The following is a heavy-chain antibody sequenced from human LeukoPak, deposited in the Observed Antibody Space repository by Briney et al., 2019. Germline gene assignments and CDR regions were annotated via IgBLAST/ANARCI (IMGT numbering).Heavy chain of an antibody. CDR3: AKLYCSGGTCYWPDY. CDR2: ISDRGGST. J-gene: IGHJ4*02. CDR1: GFTFSSYA. Sequence: GGPLRLSCAASGFTFSSYAMSWVRQAPGKGLEWVSTISDRGGSTYYADSVKGRLTISRDNSKNTLYLQMNSLRAEDTALYYCAKLYCSGGTCYWPDYWGQGTLVTVSS. D-gene: IGHD2-15*01. V-gene: IGHV3-23*01.